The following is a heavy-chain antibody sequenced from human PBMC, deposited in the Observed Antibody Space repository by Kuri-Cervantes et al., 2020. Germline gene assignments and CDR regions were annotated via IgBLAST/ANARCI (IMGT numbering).Heavy chain of an antibody. Sequence: GGSLRLSCAASGFTFSSYGMHWVRQAPGKGLEWVAVISYDGSNKYYADSVKGRFTISRDNAKNSLYLQMNSLTAEDTAVYYCARRRTAGELFVDVWGQGTTVTVSS. V-gene: IGHV3-30*03. J-gene: IGHJ6*02. CDR3: ARRRTAGELFVDV. CDR2: ISYDGSNK. D-gene: IGHD3-10*01. CDR1: GFTFSSYG.